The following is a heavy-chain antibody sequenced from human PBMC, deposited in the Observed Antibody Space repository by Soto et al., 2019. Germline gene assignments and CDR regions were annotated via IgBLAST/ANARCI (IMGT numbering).Heavy chain of an antibody. CDR3: ATDSDMANSSGWFDY. V-gene: IGHV4-31*03. CDR1: GGSISSGGYY. D-gene: IGHD6-19*01. Sequence: SETLSLTCTVSGGSISSGGYYWSWIRQHPGKGLEWIGYIYYSGSTYYNPSLKSRVTISVDTSKNQFSLKLSSVTAADTAVYYCATDSDMANSSGWFDYWGQGTLVTVSS. CDR2: IYYSGST. J-gene: IGHJ4*02.